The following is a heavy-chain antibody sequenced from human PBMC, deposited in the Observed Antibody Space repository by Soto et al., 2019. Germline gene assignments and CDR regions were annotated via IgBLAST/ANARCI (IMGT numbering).Heavy chain of an antibody. CDR1: GFTFSSYA. J-gene: IGHJ6*03. D-gene: IGHD3-3*01. CDR2: ISGSGGST. V-gene: IGHV3-23*01. CDR3: AKGGWNYDFWSGYNYYYYMDV. Sequence: PGGSLRLSCAASGFTFSSYAMSWVRQAPGKGLEWVSAISGSGGSTYYADSVKGRFTISRDNSKNTLYLQMNSLRAEDTAVYYCAKGGWNYDFWSGYNYYYYMDVWGKGTTVTVSS.